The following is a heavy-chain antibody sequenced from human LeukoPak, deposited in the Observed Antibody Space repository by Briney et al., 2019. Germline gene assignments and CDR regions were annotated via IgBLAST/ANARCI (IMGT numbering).Heavy chain of an antibody. V-gene: IGHV3-30*03. Sequence: GGSLRLSCAASGFTFSSYAMSWVRQAPGKGLEWVAVISYDGSNKYYADSVKGRFTISRDNSKDILYLQMNSLRAEDTAAYYCAGPHLPGRHAFDIWGRGAMVTVSS. CDR2: ISYDGSNK. CDR1: GFTFSSYA. CDR3: AGPHLPGRHAFDI. J-gene: IGHJ3*02.